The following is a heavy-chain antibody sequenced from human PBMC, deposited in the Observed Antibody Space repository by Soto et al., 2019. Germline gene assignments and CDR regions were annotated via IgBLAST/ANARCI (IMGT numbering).Heavy chain of an antibody. CDR1: GGSFSGYY. CDR3: ARSLTAKSYGMDV. CDR2: INHSGST. J-gene: IGHJ6*02. V-gene: IGHV4-34*01. Sequence: SETLSLTCAVYGGSFSGYYWSWIRQPPGKGLEWIGEINHSGSTNYNPSLKSRVTISVDTSKNQFSLKLSSVTAADTAVYYCARSLTAKSYGMDVWGQGTTVTVSS.